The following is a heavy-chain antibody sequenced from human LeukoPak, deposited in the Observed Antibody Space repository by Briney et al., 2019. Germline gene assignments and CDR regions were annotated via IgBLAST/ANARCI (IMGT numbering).Heavy chain of an antibody. V-gene: IGHV1-2*02. CDR1: GYTFTGYY. J-gene: IGHJ4*02. Sequence: ASVRVSCKASGYTFTGYYMHWVRQAPGQGLERMGWINPNSGGTNYAQKFQGRVTMTRDTSISIAYMELSRLRSDDTAVYYCARTRPGIAAAGVDYWGQGTLVTVSS. CDR3: ARTRPGIAAAGVDY. D-gene: IGHD6-13*01. CDR2: INPNSGGT.